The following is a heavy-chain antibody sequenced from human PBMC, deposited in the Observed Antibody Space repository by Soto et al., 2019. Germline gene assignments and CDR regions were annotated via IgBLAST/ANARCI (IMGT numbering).Heavy chain of an antibody. CDR2: IKARSYNYAT. CDR1: GFTFSGSA. V-gene: IGHV3-73*02. D-gene: IGHD3-16*01. CDR3: SRLWAGGDDRDSPPYYLDS. Sequence: EVQLVESGGGLVQPGESVIISCAASGFTFSGSAIHWVRQTSGKGLEWLGRIKARSYNYATAYTASLKGRFTISRDDSKNTAYLQMTSLKTEDTGVYFCSRLWAGGDDRDSPPYYLDSWGQGTLVTVS. J-gene: IGHJ4*02.